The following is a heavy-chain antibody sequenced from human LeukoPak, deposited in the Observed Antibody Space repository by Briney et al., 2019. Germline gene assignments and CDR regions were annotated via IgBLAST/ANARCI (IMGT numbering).Heavy chain of an antibody. Sequence: GGSLRLSCAASGFTSSSYWMNWLRQAPGKGLEWVANINQDGSEKYYVDSVKGRFTISRDNAKNSLYLQMNSLRAEDTAVYFCVNGYTYGQYWGQGTLVTVSS. V-gene: IGHV3-7*03. J-gene: IGHJ4*02. CDR2: INQDGSEK. CDR3: VNGYTYGQY. CDR1: GFTSSSYW. D-gene: IGHD5-18*01.